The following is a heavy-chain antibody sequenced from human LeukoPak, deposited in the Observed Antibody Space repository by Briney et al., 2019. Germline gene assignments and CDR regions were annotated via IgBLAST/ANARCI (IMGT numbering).Heavy chain of an antibody. CDR3: ARDTGYCSSTSCSNNAFDI. Sequence: SETLSLTCTVSSGSISSSSYYWGWIRQPPGKGLEWIGSIYYSGSTYYNPSLKSRVTISVDTSKNQFSLKLSSVTAADTAVYYCARDTGYCSSTSCSNNAFDIWGQGTMVTVSS. CDR1: SGSISSSSYY. J-gene: IGHJ3*02. D-gene: IGHD2-2*01. V-gene: IGHV4-39*07. CDR2: IYYSGST.